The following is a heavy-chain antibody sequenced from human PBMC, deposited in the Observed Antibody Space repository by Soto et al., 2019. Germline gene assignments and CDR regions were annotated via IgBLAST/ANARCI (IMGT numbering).Heavy chain of an antibody. Sequence: GGSLRLSCSASGFTFSSYGMHWVRQAPGKGLEWVAVISYDGSNKYYADSVKGRFTISRDNSKNTLYLQMNSLRAEDTAVYYCAKDRVGATLLDYWGQGTLVTVSS. CDR3: AKDRVGATLLDY. V-gene: IGHV3-30*18. CDR2: ISYDGSNK. CDR1: GFTFSSYG. J-gene: IGHJ4*02. D-gene: IGHD1-26*01.